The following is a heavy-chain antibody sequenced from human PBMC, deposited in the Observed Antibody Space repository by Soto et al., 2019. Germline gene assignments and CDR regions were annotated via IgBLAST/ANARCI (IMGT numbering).Heavy chain of an antibody. CDR1: GFTFSSYG. D-gene: IGHD2-21*02. CDR2: ISYDGSNK. CDR3: AQSYCGGDCYPWGDY. Sequence: QVQLVESGGGVVQPGRSLRLSCAASGFTFSSYGMHWVRQAPGKGLVWVAVISYDGSNKYYADSVKDRFTISRDNSKNTLYLQMNSLRAEDTAVYYCAQSYCGGDCYPWGDYWGQGTLVTFSS. V-gene: IGHV3-30*18. J-gene: IGHJ4*02.